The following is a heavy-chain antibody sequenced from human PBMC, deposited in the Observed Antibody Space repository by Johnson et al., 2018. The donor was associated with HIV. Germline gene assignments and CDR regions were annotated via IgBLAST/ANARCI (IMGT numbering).Heavy chain of an antibody. CDR3: AREMVAAKDAFDI. V-gene: IGHV3-30-3*01. Sequence: QVQLVESGGGVVRPWGSLRLSCAASGFTFSDYAMHWVRQAPGKGLEWVAVISYDGSNKYYPDSVKGRFTISRDNFNNTLYLQMDSLRAEDTAVYFCAREMVAAKDAFDIWGQGTMVTVSS. CDR1: GFTFSDYA. J-gene: IGHJ3*02. D-gene: IGHD2-15*01. CDR2: ISYDGSNK.